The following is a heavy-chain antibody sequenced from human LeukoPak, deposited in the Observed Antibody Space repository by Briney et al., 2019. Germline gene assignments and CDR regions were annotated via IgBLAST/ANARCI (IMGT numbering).Heavy chain of an antibody. CDR3: ARDFSPMVRGVSSDPYNWFDP. Sequence: GASVKVSCKASGYTFTSYYMHWVRQAPGQGLEWMGIINPSGRSTSYAQKFQGRVTMTRDTSTSTVYVELSSLRSEDTAVYYCARDFSPMVRGVSSDPYNWFDPWGQGTLVTVSS. J-gene: IGHJ5*02. V-gene: IGHV1-46*01. D-gene: IGHD3-10*01. CDR1: GYTFTSYY. CDR2: INPSGRST.